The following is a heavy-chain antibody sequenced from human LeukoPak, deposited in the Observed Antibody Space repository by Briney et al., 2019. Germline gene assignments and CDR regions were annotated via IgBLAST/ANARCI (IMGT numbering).Heavy chain of an antibody. J-gene: IGHJ4*02. CDR1: GFTFSNYW. CDR3: ARGGYCSGGSCYLNY. CDR2: IKQDGSEK. V-gene: IGHV3-7*01. Sequence: GGSLRLSCAASGFTFSNYWMSWVRQAPGKGLEWVANIKQDGSEKYYVDSLKGRFTISRDNAKNSLYLQMNSLRAEDTAVYYCARGGYCSGGSCYLNYWRQGTLVTVSS. D-gene: IGHD2-15*01.